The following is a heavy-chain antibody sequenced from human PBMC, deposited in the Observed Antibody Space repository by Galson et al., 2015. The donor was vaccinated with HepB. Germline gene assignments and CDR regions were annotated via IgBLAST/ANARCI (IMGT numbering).Heavy chain of an antibody. CDR2: IIPIFGTT. CDR1: GGTLSTYA. CDR3: ARAGVYYYGSGSADYYYYGMDV. Sequence: SVKVSCKASGGTLSTYAISWARQAPGQGLEWMGGIIPIFGTTRYAQKFQGRVTITADESTSTAHMELSSLRSEDTAVYYCARAGVYYYGSGSADYYYYGMDVWGQGTTVTVSS. J-gene: IGHJ6*02. D-gene: IGHD3-10*01. V-gene: IGHV1-69*13.